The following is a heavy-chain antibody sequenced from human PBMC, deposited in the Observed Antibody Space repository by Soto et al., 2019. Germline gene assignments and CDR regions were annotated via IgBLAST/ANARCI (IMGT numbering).Heavy chain of an antibody. J-gene: IGHJ4*02. CDR2: SYFTGNT. CDR1: GCSISSGTYS. Sequence: QLQLQESGPGLVKPSETLSLTCTVSGCSISSGTYSWGWIRQPPGKGLEWIGNSYFTGNTHSNPPLNSLVTISVDTSKSQFSLGLSSVTAADTAVYYCARHRTGYSSSWLDYWCQGTMVTVSS. V-gene: IGHV4-39*01. CDR3: ARHRTGYSSSWLDY. D-gene: IGHD6-13*01.